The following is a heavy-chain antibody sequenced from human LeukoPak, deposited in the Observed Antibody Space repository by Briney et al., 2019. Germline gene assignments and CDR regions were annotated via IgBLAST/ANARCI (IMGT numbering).Heavy chain of an antibody. J-gene: IGHJ3*02. V-gene: IGHV1-69*13. D-gene: IGHD3-16*01. CDR2: IIPIFGTA. CDR1: GGTFSSYA. CDR3: ARDLGGNALDI. Sequence: ASVKVSCKASGGTFSSYAISWVRQAPGQGLEWMGGIIPIFGTANYAQKFQGRVTITADESTSTVYMELSRLTSDDTAVYYCARDLGGNALDIWGQGTVVTVSS.